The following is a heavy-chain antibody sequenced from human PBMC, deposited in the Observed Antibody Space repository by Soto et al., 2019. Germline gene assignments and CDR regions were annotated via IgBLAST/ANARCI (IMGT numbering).Heavy chain of an antibody. J-gene: IGHJ6*03. V-gene: IGHV3-11*01. CDR3: ARDLNDFTWYYMDV. CDR1: GFTFSDYY. Sequence: GGSLRLSCAASGFTFSDYYMSWIRQAPGKGLEWVSYISSSGSTIYYADSVKGRFTISRDNAKNSLYLQMNSLRAEDTAVYYCARDLNDFTWYYMDVWGKGTTVTVSS. CDR2: ISSSGSTI. D-gene: IGHD3-3*01.